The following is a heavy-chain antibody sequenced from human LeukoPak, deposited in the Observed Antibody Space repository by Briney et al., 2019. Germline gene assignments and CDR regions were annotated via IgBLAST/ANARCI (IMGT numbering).Heavy chain of an antibody. V-gene: IGHV1-18*01. Sequence: ASVKVSCKASGYTFTSYGISWVRQAPGQGLEWMGWISAYNGNTNYAQKLQGRVTMTTDTSTSTAYMELRGLRSDDTAVYYCARVGYCSGGSCYVSDYWGQGTLVTVSS. CDR2: ISAYNGNT. J-gene: IGHJ4*02. D-gene: IGHD2-15*01. CDR3: ARVGYCSGGSCYVSDY. CDR1: GYTFTSYG.